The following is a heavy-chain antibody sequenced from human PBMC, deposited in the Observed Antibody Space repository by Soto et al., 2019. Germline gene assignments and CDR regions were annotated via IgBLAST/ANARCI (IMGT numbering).Heavy chain of an antibody. CDR3: AREQYDFWSGYSRYYFDY. Sequence: GGSLRLSCAASGFTFSSYWMSWVRQAPGKGLEWVANIKQDGSEKYYVDSVKGRFTISRDNAKNSLYLQMNSLRAEDTAVYYCAREQYDFWSGYSRYYFDYWGQGTLVTVSS. V-gene: IGHV3-7*01. CDR1: GFTFSSYW. CDR2: IKQDGSEK. J-gene: IGHJ4*02. D-gene: IGHD3-3*01.